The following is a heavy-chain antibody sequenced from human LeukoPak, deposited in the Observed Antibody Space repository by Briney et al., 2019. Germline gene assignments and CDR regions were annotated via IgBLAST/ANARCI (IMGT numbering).Heavy chain of an antibody. CDR3: ARDRKYYYHMDV. CDR1: GGSISSGSYY. D-gene: IGHD1-14*01. Sequence: SQTLSLTCTVSGGSISSGSYYWGWIRQPPGKGLEWIGSIYHSGSTYYNPSLKSRVTISVDTSKNQFSLRLSSLTAADTALYYCARDRKYYYHMDVWGKGTTVTVSS. J-gene: IGHJ6*03. V-gene: IGHV4-39*07. CDR2: IYHSGST.